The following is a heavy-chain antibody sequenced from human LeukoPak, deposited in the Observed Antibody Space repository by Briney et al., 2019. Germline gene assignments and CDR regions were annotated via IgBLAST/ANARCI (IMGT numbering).Heavy chain of an antibody. V-gene: IGHV3-7*01. CDR2: INQDGSGE. J-gene: IGHJ5*02. CDR1: GFTFSRYW. CDR3: ARKFYYYDTSPAGWFDP. Sequence: GGSLRLSCAASGFTFSRYWMSWVRLPPGKGLEWVATINQDGSGEYFVDSVKGRFTISRDNAKSTLYLQMNGLRAEDTAMYHSARKFYYYDTSPAGWFDPWGEGTLVSVS. D-gene: IGHD3-22*01.